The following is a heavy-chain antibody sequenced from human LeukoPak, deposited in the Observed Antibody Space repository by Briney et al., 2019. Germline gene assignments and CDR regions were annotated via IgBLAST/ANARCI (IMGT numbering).Heavy chain of an antibody. J-gene: IGHJ5*02. CDR3: ASSGYGSGSIPHWFDP. CDR2: IYYSGST. Sequence: PSETLSLTCTVSGGSISSGGYYWSWIRQHPGKGPEWIGYIYYSGSTYYTPSLKSRVTISVDTSKNQFSLKLSSVTAADTAVYYCASSGYGSGSIPHWFDPWGQGTLVTVSS. V-gene: IGHV4-31*03. CDR1: GGSISSGGYY. D-gene: IGHD3-10*01.